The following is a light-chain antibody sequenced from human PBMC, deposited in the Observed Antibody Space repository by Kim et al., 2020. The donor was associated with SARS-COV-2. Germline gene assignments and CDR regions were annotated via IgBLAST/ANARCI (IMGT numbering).Light chain of an antibody. V-gene: IGKV3-11*01. CDR1: QSVSTQ. CDR2: DAS. CDR3: QQHSNWPWT. Sequence: EIVLTQSPATLSVSPGERATLSCRASQSVSTQLAWYQQKPGQAPRLLIHDASNRATGIPARFSGSGSGTDFTLSISSLQPEDFAVYYCQQHSNWPWTFGQGTRLEIK. J-gene: IGKJ5*01.